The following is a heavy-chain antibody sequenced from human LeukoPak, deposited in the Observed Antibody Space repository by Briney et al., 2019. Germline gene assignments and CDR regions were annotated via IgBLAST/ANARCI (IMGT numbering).Heavy chain of an antibody. CDR3: ASSTIVGATYYYYYYMDV. CDR1: GGSISSYY. J-gene: IGHJ6*03. CDR2: IYYSGST. V-gene: IGHV4-59*01. D-gene: IGHD1-26*01. Sequence: SETLSLTCTVSGGSISSYYWTWIRQPPGKGLEWIGYIYYSGSTNYNPSLKSRVTISVDTSKNQFSLKLTSVTAADTAVYYCASSTIVGATYYYYYYMDVWGKGTTVTISS.